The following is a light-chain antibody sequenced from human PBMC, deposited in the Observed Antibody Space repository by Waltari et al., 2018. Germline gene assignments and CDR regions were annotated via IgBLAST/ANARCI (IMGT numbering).Light chain of an antibody. CDR3: QQLHRYPPT. Sequence: DIQLTQSPPFLSASVGDRVPISCRASQDISSYLAWYQQKVDNAPQLLIYTTSTLASGVPSRFSGSGSGTDFTLTITSLQPDDFATYYCQQLHRYPPTFGPGTTVDVK. CDR2: TTS. J-gene: IGKJ3*01. CDR1: QDISSY. V-gene: IGKV1-9*01.